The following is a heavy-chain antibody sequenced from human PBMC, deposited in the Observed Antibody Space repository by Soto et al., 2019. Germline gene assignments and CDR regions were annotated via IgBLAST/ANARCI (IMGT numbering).Heavy chain of an antibody. CDR3: AKGPGTKWEPYLY. V-gene: IGHV3-23*01. CDR1: GFTFSSYS. J-gene: IGHJ4*02. CDR2: ISGSGGST. Sequence: GGSLRLSCASSGFTFSSYSMSLVRPVPGKGLEWVSAISGSGGSTYYADSVKGRFTISRDNSKNTLYLQMNSLRAEDTAVYYCAKGPGTKWEPYLYWGQGTLVTVSS. D-gene: IGHD1-26*01.